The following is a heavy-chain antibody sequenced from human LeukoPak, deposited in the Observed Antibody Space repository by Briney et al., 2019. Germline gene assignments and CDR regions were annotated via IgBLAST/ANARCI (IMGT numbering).Heavy chain of an antibody. CDR3: ARRAVAGFRYFEY. J-gene: IGHJ4*02. CDR1: GFTFSSYA. V-gene: IGHV3-30-3*01. D-gene: IGHD6-19*01. CDR2: ISYDGSNK. Sequence: GGSLRLSCAASGFTFSSYAMHWVRQAPGKGLEWVAVISYDGSNKYYADSVKGRFTISRDNSKNTLYLQMNSLRAEDTAVYYCARRAVAGFRYFEYWGQGTLVTVSS.